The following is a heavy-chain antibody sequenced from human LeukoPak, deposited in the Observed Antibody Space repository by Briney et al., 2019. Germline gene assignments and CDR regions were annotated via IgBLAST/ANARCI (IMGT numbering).Heavy chain of an antibody. CDR3: AKTMYYGPGSYPWDY. V-gene: IGHV3-30*18. Sequence: GGSLRLSCAASGFTFSSYGMHWVRPAPRKGVEWVAGISYDGSNKYYADSVKSRFTISRDNSKNTLHLQMNSLRAEDTAVYYCAKTMYYGPGSYPWDYWGQGTLVTVSS. D-gene: IGHD3-10*01. CDR2: ISYDGSNK. CDR1: GFTFSSYG. J-gene: IGHJ4*02.